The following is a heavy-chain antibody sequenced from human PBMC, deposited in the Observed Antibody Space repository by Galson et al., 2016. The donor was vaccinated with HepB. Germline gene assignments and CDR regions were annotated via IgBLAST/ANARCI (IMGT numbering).Heavy chain of an antibody. CDR1: GYTFTNFP. J-gene: IGHJ4*02. D-gene: IGHD1-26*01. CDR3: VRDPVRGWAPFDY. Sequence: SVKVSCKASGYTFTNFPINWVRQAPGQRLEWMGWINTGNGDTRYSKSFKGRATITRDTSASTAYMELNTLPSEDTAVYYCVRDPVRGWAPFDYWGQGTLVTVSS. CDR2: INTGNGDT. V-gene: IGHV1-3*04.